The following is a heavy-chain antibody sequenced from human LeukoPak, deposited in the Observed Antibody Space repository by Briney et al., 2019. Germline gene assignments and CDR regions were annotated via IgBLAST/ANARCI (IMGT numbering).Heavy chain of an antibody. J-gene: IGHJ3*02. D-gene: IGHD1-26*01. CDR3: VSYDAFDI. V-gene: IGHV1-24*01. CDR2: FDPEDGET. CDR1: GYTLTELS. Sequence: GASVKVSCKVSGYTLTELSMHWVRQAPGKGLEWMGGFDPEDGETIYAQKFQGRVTMTKDTSTDTAYMELSSLRSEDTAVYYCVSYDAFDIWGQGTMVTVSS.